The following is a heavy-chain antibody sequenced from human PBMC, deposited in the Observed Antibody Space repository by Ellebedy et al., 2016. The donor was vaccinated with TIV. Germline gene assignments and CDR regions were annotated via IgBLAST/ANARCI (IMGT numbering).Heavy chain of an antibody. V-gene: IGHV4-59*12. J-gene: IGHJ4*02. D-gene: IGHD1-14*01. CDR2: IYNSGRT. CDR1: GGSIRRDY. CDR3: ARAGLITGNDY. Sequence: SETLSLTXTVSGGSIRRDYWSWIRQSPGKRLEWIGYIYNSGRTTYNPSLESRVTISIDTSNNQFSLKLSSVTVADTAVYYCARAGLITGNDYWGQGTLVTVSS.